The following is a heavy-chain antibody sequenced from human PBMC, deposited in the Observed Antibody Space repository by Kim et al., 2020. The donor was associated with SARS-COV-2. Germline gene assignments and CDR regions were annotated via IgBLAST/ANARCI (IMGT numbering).Heavy chain of an antibody. Sequence: GGSLRLSCAASGFTFSSYSMNWVRQAPGKGLEWVSSISSSSSYLYYADSVKGRFTISRDNAKNSLYLQMTSLRAEDTAVYYCARSGYSGYDLGFAPDYWG. V-gene: IGHV3-21*01. D-gene: IGHD5-12*01. J-gene: IGHJ4*01. CDR3: ARSGYSGYDLGFAPDY. CDR2: ISSSSSYL. CDR1: GFTFSSYS.